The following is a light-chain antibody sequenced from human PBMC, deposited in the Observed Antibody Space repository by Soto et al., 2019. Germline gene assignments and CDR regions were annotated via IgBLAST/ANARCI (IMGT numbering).Light chain of an antibody. J-gene: IGLJ1*01. V-gene: IGLV1-44*01. CDR1: SSNIGSNT. CDR3: EAWDDSRNGPV. CDR2: SNN. Sequence: QSVLTQPPSASGTPGQRVTISCSGSSSNIGSNTVNWYQQLPGTAPKLLIYSNNQRPSGVPDRFSGSKSGTSASLAISGLQSEEEADYYCEAWDDSRNGPVFGTGTKVTVL.